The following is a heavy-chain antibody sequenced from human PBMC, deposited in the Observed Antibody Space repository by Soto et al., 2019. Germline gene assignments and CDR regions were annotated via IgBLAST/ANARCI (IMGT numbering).Heavy chain of an antibody. CDR1: GFSVSDYS. J-gene: IGHJ4*02. V-gene: IGHV3-48*02. Sequence: GGLRLSCTASGFSVSDYSVNWVRQAPGKGLEWISYISSTGDLTLYADSVKGRFTIARDIAKNSLYVQMDSLRDEDSAVYYCATWAIAVGGEGFWGQGSLVTVSS. CDR2: ISSTGDLT. CDR3: ATWAIAVGGEGF. D-gene: IGHD2-21*01.